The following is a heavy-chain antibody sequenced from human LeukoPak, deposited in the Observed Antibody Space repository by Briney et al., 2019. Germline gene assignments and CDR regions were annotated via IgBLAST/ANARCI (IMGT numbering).Heavy chain of an antibody. CDR2: ISGSGGST. CDR3: AKDAYCSSTSCHGWFDP. Sequence: PGGSLRLSCAASGFTFSNYALSWVRQAPGKGLEWVSDISGSGGSTYYADSVKGRFTISRDNAKNSLYLQMNSLRAEDTALYYCAKDAYCSSTSCHGWFDPWGQGTLVTVSS. V-gene: IGHV3-23*01. D-gene: IGHD2-2*01. CDR1: GFTFSNYA. J-gene: IGHJ5*02.